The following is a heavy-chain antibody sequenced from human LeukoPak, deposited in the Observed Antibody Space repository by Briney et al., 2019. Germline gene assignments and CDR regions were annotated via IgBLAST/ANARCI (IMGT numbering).Heavy chain of an antibody. V-gene: IGHV1-2*06. Sequence: GASVKVSCKASGYTFTGYYMHWVRQAPGQGLEWMGRINPNSGGTNYAQKFQGRVTMTGDTSISTAYMELSRLRSDDTAVYYCARDPSTHVAGTFDPSYWGQGTLVTVSS. CDR2: INPNSGGT. CDR3: ARDPSTHVAGTFDPSY. CDR1: GYTFTGYY. D-gene: IGHD6-19*01. J-gene: IGHJ4*02.